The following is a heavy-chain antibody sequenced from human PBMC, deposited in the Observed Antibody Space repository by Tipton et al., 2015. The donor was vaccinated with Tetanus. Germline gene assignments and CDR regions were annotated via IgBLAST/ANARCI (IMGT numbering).Heavy chain of an antibody. Sequence: TLSLTCAVSGRSLSGSTYYWGWIRQPPGKGLEWIGGFYYSGSSYYNSSLKSRVTISVDTSKRQFSLKLNSVTAADTAVYYCARGWGSSWYYFDYWGQGILVTVSS. V-gene: IGHV4-39*07. CDR3: ARGWGSSWYYFDY. CDR2: FYYSGSS. CDR1: GRSLSGSTYY. J-gene: IGHJ4*02. D-gene: IGHD6-13*01.